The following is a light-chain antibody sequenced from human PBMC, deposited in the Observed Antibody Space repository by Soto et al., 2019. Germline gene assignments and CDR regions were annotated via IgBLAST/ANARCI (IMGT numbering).Light chain of an antibody. J-gene: IGLJ3*02. V-gene: IGLV1-47*01. CDR1: RYNIGSAI. CDR2: MNN. Sequence: QSVLTQSPSLSGTPGQTVTISCIGSRYNIGSAIVHWYQQIPGTAPKHLIYMNNQRPSGVPDRFSGSKSGTSASLVITGLRPEDEADYYCVAWDDNLSSRVFGGGTKVTVL. CDR3: VAWDDNLSSRV.